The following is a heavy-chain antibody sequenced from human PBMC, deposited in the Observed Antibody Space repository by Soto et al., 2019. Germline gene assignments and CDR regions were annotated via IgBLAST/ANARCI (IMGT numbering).Heavy chain of an antibody. CDR3: ARDRGIAKKNYGMDV. Sequence: ASLKVSCNASGCTFTGYYMHCVRHAPGQGLEWMGWINPNSGGTNYAQKFQGWVTMTRDTSISTAYMELSRLRSDDTAVYYCARDRGIAKKNYGMDVWGQGTTVTVSS. V-gene: IGHV1-2*04. CDR1: GCTFTGYY. CDR2: INPNSGGT. D-gene: IGHD6-13*01. J-gene: IGHJ6*02.